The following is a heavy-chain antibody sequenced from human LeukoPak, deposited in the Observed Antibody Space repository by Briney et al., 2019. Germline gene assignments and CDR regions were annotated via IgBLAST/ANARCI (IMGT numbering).Heavy chain of an antibody. V-gene: IGHV3-23*01. J-gene: IGHJ3*02. CDR3: ARAKRNGFDI. CDR1: GFTFSSYG. Sequence: GGSLRPSCAASGFTFSSYGMSWVRQAPGKGLEWVSAISGSGGSTYYADSVKGRFTISRDNAKNSLYLQMNSLRAEDTAVYYCARAKRNGFDIWGQGTMVTVSS. CDR2: ISGSGGST.